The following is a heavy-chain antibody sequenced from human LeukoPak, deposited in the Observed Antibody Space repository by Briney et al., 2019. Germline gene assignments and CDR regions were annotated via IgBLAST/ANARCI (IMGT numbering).Heavy chain of an antibody. CDR3: ARHVGYDYVWGSYRHFDY. V-gene: IGHV4-39*01. CDR1: GGSISSSSYY. Sequence: SETLSLTCTVSGGSISSSSYYWGWIRQPPGKGLEWIGSIYYSGSTYYNPSLKSRVTISVDTSKNQFSLKLSSVTAADTAVYYCARHVGYDYVWGSYRHFDYWGQGTLVTVSS. D-gene: IGHD3-16*02. J-gene: IGHJ4*02. CDR2: IYYSGST.